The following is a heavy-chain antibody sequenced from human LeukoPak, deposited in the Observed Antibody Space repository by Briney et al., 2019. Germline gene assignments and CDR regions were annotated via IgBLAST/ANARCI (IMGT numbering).Heavy chain of an antibody. CDR2: ISYDGSNK. Sequence: GGSLRLSCAASGFTFSSYAMHWVRQAPGKGLEWVAVISYDGSNKYYADSVKGRFTISRDNSKNTLCLQMNSLRAEDTAVYYCARGHVRFEVIIDYWGQGTLVTVSS. CDR1: GFTFSSYA. J-gene: IGHJ4*02. V-gene: IGHV3-30-3*01. D-gene: IGHD3-10*01. CDR3: ARGHVRFEVIIDY.